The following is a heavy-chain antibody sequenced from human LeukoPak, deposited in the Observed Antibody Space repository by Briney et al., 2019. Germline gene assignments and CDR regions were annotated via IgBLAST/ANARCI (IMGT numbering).Heavy chain of an antibody. J-gene: IGHJ4*02. D-gene: IGHD3-10*01. Sequence: ASVKVSCKASGYTFTGYYMHWARQAPGQGLEWMGGIIPIFGTANYAQKFQGRVTITADESTSTAYMELSSLRSEDTAVYYCASRTPLWFGELFDYWGQGTLVTVSS. CDR2: IIPIFGTA. CDR1: GYTFTGYY. CDR3: ASRTPLWFGELFDY. V-gene: IGHV1-69*13.